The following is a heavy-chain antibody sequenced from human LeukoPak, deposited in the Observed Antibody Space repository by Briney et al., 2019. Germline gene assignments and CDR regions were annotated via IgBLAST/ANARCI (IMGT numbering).Heavy chain of an antibody. J-gene: IGHJ4*02. Sequence: QPGGSLRLSCAASGFTFSSYEMNWVRQAPGKGREWVSYISNSGNIIYYADSVKGRFTTSRDNTKNSLYLQLNSLRAEDTALYYCARSNTLGYWGQGTLVIVSS. V-gene: IGHV3-48*03. CDR3: ARSNTLGY. CDR1: GFTFSSYE. CDR2: ISNSGNII. D-gene: IGHD2-2*02.